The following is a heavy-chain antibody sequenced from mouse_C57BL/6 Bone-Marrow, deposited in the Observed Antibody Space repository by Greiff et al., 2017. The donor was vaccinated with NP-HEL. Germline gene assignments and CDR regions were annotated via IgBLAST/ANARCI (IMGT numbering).Heavy chain of an antibody. CDR1: GFSLTSYG. J-gene: IGHJ4*01. CDR3: ARHLHYGSSYAMDY. D-gene: IGHD1-1*01. V-gene: IGHV2-6-1*01. CDR2: IWSDGST. Sequence: VQGVESGPGLVAPSQSLSITCTVSGFSLTSYGVHWVRQPPGKGLEWLVVIWSDGSTTYNSALKSRLSISKDNSKSQVFLKMNSLQTDDTAMYYCARHLHYGSSYAMDYWGQGTSVTVSS.